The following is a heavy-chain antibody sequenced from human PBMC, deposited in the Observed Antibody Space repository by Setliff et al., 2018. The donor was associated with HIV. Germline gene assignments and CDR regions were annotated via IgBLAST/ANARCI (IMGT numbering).Heavy chain of an antibody. V-gene: IGHV3-23*01. CDR2: ISANGNRA. J-gene: IGHJ3*02. Sequence: GGSLRLSCAASGFTFSSYAMSWVRQAPGKGLEWVSGISANGNRAYYADSVRGRFTISRDNSKNSLYLQMNSLRAEDTAVYYCARNTDVDSVYRPFHIWGQGTMVTVSS. CDR3: ARNTDVDSVYRPFHI. CDR1: GFTFSSYA. D-gene: IGHD1-26*01.